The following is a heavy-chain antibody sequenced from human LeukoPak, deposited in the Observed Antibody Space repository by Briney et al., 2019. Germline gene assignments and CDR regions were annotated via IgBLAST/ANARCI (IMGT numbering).Heavy chain of an antibody. D-gene: IGHD6-13*01. Sequence: GASVKVSCKASGYTFTSYDINWVRQATGQGLEWMGWMNPNSGNTGYAQKFQGRVTITTDTSTSTAYMELRSLRSDDTAVYYCARVYSSSWYGSSYYMDVWGKGTTVTISS. J-gene: IGHJ6*03. CDR3: ARVYSSSWYGSSYYMDV. V-gene: IGHV1-8*03. CDR1: GYTFTSYD. CDR2: MNPNSGNT.